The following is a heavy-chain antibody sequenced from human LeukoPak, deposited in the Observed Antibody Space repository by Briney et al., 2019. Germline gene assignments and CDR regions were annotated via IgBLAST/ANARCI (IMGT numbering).Heavy chain of an antibody. V-gene: IGHV1-69*04. CDR2: IIPIFGIA. J-gene: IGHJ4*02. CDR3: ARDNDYGGNWVDY. D-gene: IGHD4-23*01. CDR1: GGTFSSYA. Sequence: ASVKVSCKASGGTFSSYAISWVRQAPGQGLEWMGRIIPIFGIANYAQKFQVRVTITADKSTSTAYMELSSLRSEDTAVYYCARDNDYGGNWVDYWGQGTLVTVSS.